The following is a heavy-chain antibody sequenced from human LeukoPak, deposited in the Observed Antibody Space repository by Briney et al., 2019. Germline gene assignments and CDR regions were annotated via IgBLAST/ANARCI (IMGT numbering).Heavy chain of an antibody. V-gene: IGHV3-11*06. D-gene: IGHD6-13*01. CDR3: ARGLYSSSWYDFDY. Sequence: GGSLRLSCAASGFTFSDYYMSWIRQAPGKGLEWVSYISSSSIYIYYADSVKGRFTISRDNAKNSLYLQMNSLRAEDTAVYYCARGLYSSSWYDFDYWGQGTLVTVSS. CDR2: ISSSSIYI. J-gene: IGHJ4*02. CDR1: GFTFSDYY.